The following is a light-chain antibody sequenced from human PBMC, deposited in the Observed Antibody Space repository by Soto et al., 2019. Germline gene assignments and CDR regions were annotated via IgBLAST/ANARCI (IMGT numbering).Light chain of an antibody. V-gene: IGLV2-14*03. CDR1: VSEVAGYTY. CDR3: SSFTSILGL. CDR2: DVS. J-gene: IGLJ2*01. Sequence: QSVLTQPAYVSGSPGQSITISCTGAVSEVAGYTYVSWYQQHPCKGPKVIIYDVSNRPSGVSNRFSGSKSGTTASLTISGLQAEDEADYYCSSFTSILGLFGGGTKLTVL.